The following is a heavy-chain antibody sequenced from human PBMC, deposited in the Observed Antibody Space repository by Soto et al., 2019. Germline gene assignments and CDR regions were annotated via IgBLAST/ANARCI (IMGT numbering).Heavy chain of an antibody. CDR3: GRRLPPTDLNYSDSRDSYNWSDP. J-gene: IGHJ5*02. V-gene: IGHV1-2*02. CDR1: GYTVTGYY. D-gene: IGHD3-22*01. Sequence: ASVEVSSKASGYTVTGYYLHWVRQAPGHGLEWMGWINPKSGGTEYAQNFQGRVTMTRDTCMRTAYRDLSRLRSEYTAVYYCGRRLPPTDLNYSDSRDSYNWSDPWGHVCRVTV. CDR2: INPKSGGT.